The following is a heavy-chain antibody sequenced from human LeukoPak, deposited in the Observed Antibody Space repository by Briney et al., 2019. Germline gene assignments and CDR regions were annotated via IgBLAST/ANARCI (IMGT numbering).Heavy chain of an antibody. CDR1: GGSIRSGDYY. CDR2: MYYSGST. Sequence: SETLSLTCTVSGGSIRSGDYYWSWIRQPPGKGLEWIAYMYYSGSTYYNPSLKSRVTMSADTSKNQLSLKLSSLTAADTAVYYCARPYYYDSRIDPWGQGILVTVSS. D-gene: IGHD3-22*01. CDR3: ARPYYYDSRIDP. J-gene: IGHJ5*02. V-gene: IGHV4-30-4*01.